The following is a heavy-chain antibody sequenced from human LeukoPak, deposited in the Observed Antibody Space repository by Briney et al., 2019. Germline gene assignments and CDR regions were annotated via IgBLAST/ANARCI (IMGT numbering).Heavy chain of an antibody. Sequence: ASVRVSCKASGYTFTGYYMHWVRQAPGQGLEWVGWINPNSGGTNYAQKFQGRVTMTRDTSISTAYMELSRLRSDDTAVYYCARSPTLLDWFDPWGQGTLVTVSS. CDR1: GYTFTGYY. CDR3: ARSPTLLDWFDP. V-gene: IGHV1-2*02. J-gene: IGHJ5*02. CDR2: INPNSGGT.